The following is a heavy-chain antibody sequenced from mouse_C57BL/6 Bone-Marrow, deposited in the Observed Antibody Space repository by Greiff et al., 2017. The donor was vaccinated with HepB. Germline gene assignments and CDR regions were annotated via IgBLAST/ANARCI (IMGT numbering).Heavy chain of an antibody. CDR1: GYTFTSYG. V-gene: IGHV1-81*01. CDR2: IYPRSGNI. CDR3: ARWVLRRYFDV. D-gene: IGHD1-1*01. Sequence: VQLQQSGAELARPGASVKLSCKASGYTFTSYGISWVKQRTGQGLEWIGEIYPRSGNIYYNEKFKGKATLTADKSSSTAYMELRSLTSEDSAVYFCARWVLRRYFDVWGTGTTVTVSS. J-gene: IGHJ1*03.